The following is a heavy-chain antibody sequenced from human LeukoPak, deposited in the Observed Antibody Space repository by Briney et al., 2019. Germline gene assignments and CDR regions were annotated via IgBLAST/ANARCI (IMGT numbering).Heavy chain of an antibody. CDR1: GYTFTAYY. D-gene: IGHD3-10*01. CDR2: INPNSGDT. Sequence: ASVKVSCESSGYTFTAYYMHWVRQAPGQGLEYMGWINPNSGDTNYAQKFQGRVTMTRDTSMSTAYMELSGLRSDDTAIYYCARDTRPSGFGELQWGQGTLVTVSS. CDR3: ARDTRPSGFGELQ. V-gene: IGHV1-2*02. J-gene: IGHJ4*02.